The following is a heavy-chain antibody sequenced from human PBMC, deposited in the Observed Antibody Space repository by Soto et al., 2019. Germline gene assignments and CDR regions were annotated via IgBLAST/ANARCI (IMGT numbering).Heavy chain of an antibody. CDR1: GGSFSGYY. D-gene: IGHD1-20*01. Sequence: SETLSLTCAVYGGSFSGYYWSWIRQPPGKGLEWIGEINHSGSTNYNPSLKSRVTISVDTSKNQFSLKLSSVTAADTAVYYCARGNWHLSWFDPWGQGALVTVSS. J-gene: IGHJ5*02. V-gene: IGHV4-34*01. CDR2: INHSGST. CDR3: ARGNWHLSWFDP.